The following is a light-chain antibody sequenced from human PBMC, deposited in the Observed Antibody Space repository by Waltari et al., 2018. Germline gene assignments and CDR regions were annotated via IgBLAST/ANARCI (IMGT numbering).Light chain of an antibody. J-gene: IGKJ1*01. V-gene: IGKV4-1*01. CDR1: QSVLYNSNNKNY. Sequence: DIVMTQSPDSLAVSLGERATINCKSSQSVLYNSNNKNYLAWYQQKPGQPPKLLIYWASTRESVVPDRVSGSGSGTDFTLTISSPQAEDVAIYYCHQYYSAPRTFGQGTKVEIK. CDR3: HQYYSAPRT. CDR2: WAS.